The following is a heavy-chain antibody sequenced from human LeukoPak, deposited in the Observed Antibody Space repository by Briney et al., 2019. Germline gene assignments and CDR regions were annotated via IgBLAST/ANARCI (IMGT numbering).Heavy chain of an antibody. J-gene: IGHJ5*02. V-gene: IGHV3-11*06. D-gene: IGHD2-15*01. Sequence: GGSLRLSCAASGFTFSDYYMSWIRQAPGKGLEWVSYISSSSSYTNYADSVKGRFTISRDNAKNSLYLQMNSLRAEDTAVYYCARDGYCSGGSCSRRNRFDPWGQGTLVTVSS. CDR2: ISSSSSYT. CDR1: GFTFSDYY. CDR3: ARDGYCSGGSCSRRNRFDP.